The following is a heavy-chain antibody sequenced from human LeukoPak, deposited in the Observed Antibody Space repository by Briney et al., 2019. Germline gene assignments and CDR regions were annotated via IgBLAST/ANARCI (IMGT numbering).Heavy chain of an antibody. J-gene: IGHJ4*02. Sequence: GGSLRLSCAASGFTLSSYGMDWVRQAPGKGLEWVAVISYDGSNKYYADSVKGRFTISRDNSKNTLYLQMNSLRAEDTAVYYCAADTAMVLRYYFDYWGQGTLVTVSS. CDR3: AADTAMVLRYYFDY. V-gene: IGHV3-30*03. CDR1: GFTLSSYG. CDR2: ISYDGSNK. D-gene: IGHD5-18*01.